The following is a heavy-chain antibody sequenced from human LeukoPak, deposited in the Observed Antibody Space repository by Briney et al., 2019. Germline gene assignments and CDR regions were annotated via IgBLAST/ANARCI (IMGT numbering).Heavy chain of an antibody. D-gene: IGHD2-21*01. V-gene: IGHV4-59*08. J-gene: IGHJ3*02. CDR3: ARSVSWGLLVRDDAFDI. Sequence: SETLSLTCTVSWSWIRQPPGKGLEWIGYIHYSGSTNYNPSLKSRVTTSVDTSKKQFSLKLRSVTAADTAVYYCARSVSWGLLVRDDAFDIWGQGTMVTVSS. CDR2: IHYSGST.